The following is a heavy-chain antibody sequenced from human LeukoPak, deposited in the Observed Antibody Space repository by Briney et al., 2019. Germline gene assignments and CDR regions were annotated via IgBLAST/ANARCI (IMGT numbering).Heavy chain of an antibody. V-gene: IGHV3-11*01. CDR3: ARVDSSSPGGYYYYYMDV. Sequence: GGSLRLSCAASGFTFSDYYMAWIRQAPGKGLEWVSYISSRGRTIYYADSVKGRFTISRDNAKNSLYLQMNSLRAEDTAVYYCARVDSSSPGGYYYYYMDVWGKGTTVTVSS. J-gene: IGHJ6*03. CDR2: ISSRGRTI. CDR1: GFTFSDYY. D-gene: IGHD6-6*01.